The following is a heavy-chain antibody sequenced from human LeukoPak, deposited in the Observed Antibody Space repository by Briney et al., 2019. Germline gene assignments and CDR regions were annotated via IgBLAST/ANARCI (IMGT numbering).Heavy chain of an antibody. Sequence: TSETLSLTCAVSGGSISSNYWWSWVRQPPGKGLEWIGEIYHSGSTIYKPSLKSRVTISVDKSKNQFSLKLSSVTAADTAMYYCARATDILTGYQNNWSDPWGQGTLVTVSS. CDR1: GGSISSNYW. V-gene: IGHV4-4*02. CDR3: ARATDILTGYQNNWSDP. D-gene: IGHD3-9*01. J-gene: IGHJ5*02. CDR2: IYHSGST.